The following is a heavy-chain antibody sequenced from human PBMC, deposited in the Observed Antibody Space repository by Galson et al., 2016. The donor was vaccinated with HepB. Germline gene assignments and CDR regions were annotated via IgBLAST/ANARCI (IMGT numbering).Heavy chain of an antibody. J-gene: IGHJ4*02. V-gene: IGHV3-53*01. CDR1: GFSVSGNY. Sequence: SLRLSCAASGFSVSGNYMNWVRQAPGKGLEWVSIIYSGGRTYYADSVKGRFTISRDNSKNTVYLQMDRLRAEDTAVYYCAKAYGVDSYHFNDWGQGTLVIVSS. D-gene: IGHD4-17*01. CDR3: AKAYGVDSYHFND. CDR2: IYSGGRT.